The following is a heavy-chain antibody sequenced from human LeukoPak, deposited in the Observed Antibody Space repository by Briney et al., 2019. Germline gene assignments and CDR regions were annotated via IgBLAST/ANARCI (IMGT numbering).Heavy chain of an antibody. V-gene: IGHV3-21*01. J-gene: IGHJ5*01. CDR1: GFALRSYT. D-gene: IGHD6-19*01. Sequence: GGSLRLSCAASGFALRSYTVTWVRQAPGKGLEWDSSISSTSAYIYYAESVKGRFSISRDNVDNVVHLQMSSLTNEDTAVYYCARVAVAGPTGWFDSSGQGTLVTVSS. CDR3: ARVAVAGPTGWFDS. CDR2: ISSTSAYI.